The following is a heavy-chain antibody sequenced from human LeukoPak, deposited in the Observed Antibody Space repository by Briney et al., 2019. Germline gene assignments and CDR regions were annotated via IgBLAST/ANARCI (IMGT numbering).Heavy chain of an antibody. V-gene: IGHV3-30*03. CDR1: GFAFSGFG. CDR3: ARDGDTAMVDY. J-gene: IGHJ4*02. CDR2: ISYDGSNK. Sequence: GGSLRLSCAASGFAFSGFGMSWVRQAPGKGLEWVAVISYDGSNKYYADSVKGRFTISRDNSKNTLYLQMNSLRAEDTAVYYCARDGDTAMVDYWGQGTLVTVSS. D-gene: IGHD5-18*01.